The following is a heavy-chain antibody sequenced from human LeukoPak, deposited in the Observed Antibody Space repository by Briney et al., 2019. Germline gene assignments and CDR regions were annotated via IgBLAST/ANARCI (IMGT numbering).Heavy chain of an antibody. V-gene: IGHV4-59*01. CDR3: ARYSHDSSGYQYYFDY. J-gene: IGHJ4*02. Sequence: SETLSLTCTVSGDSISSYYWSWIRQPPGKGLEWIGYVYYSGSSSYSPSLKGRVTMSVDTSKNQFSLKLSSVTAADTAAYYCARYSHDSSGYQYYFDYWGQGTLVTVSS. D-gene: IGHD3-22*01. CDR1: GDSISSYY. CDR2: VYYSGSS.